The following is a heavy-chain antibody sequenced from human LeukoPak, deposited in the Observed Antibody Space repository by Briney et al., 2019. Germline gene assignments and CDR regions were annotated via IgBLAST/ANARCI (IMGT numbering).Heavy chain of an antibody. D-gene: IGHD1-26*01. J-gene: IGHJ6*03. CDR3: ARVVGVTSYYYYYMDV. V-gene: IGHV1-2*02. CDR2: INPNSGGT. CDR1: GYTFTGYY. Sequence: ASVKVSCKASGYTFTGYYMHWVRQAPGQGLEWMGWINPNSGGTNYAQKFQGRVTMTRDTSISTAYMELSRLRSDDTAVYYCARVVGVTSYYYYYMDVWGKGTTVTVSS.